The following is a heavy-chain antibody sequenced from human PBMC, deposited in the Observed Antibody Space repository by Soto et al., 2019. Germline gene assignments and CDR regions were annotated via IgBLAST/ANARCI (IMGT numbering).Heavy chain of an antibody. Sequence: PSETLSLTCTVSGGSSSSGGYYWSGIRQHPGKGLEWIGYIYYSGSTYYNPALKSRVTISVDTSKNQFSLKLSSVTAAATAVYYCARDAEYSSRSVPIEVGGWDRGFDYWGQGTLVSVSS. CDR1: GGSSSSGGYY. CDR2: IYYSGST. J-gene: IGHJ4*02. D-gene: IGHD6-13*01. V-gene: IGHV4-31*03. CDR3: ARDAEYSSRSVPIEVGGWDRGFDY.